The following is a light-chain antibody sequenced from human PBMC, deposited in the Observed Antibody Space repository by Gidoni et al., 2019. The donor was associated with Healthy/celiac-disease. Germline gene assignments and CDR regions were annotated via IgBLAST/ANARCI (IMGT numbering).Light chain of an antibody. Sequence: EIVLTQSPGTLSLSPGERATLSCRASQSVSSSYLAWYQQKPGQAPRPLIYGASSRATGIPDRFSGSGSGTDFTLTIIRLEPEDFAVYYCQQYGSSPPITFGQGTRLEIK. CDR1: QSVSSSY. CDR3: QQYGSSPPIT. V-gene: IGKV3-20*01. J-gene: IGKJ5*01. CDR2: GAS.